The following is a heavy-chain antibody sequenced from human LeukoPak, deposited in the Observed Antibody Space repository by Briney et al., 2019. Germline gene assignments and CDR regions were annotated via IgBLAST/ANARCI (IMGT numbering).Heavy chain of an antibody. D-gene: IGHD1-26*01. CDR1: YGSISDISYY. CDR3: ARLGSYAAGY. Sequence: SETLSLTCTVSYGSISDISYYWGWISQPPGKGLEWIGSIYYSGRTYYNSSLKSRVTISVDTSKNQFSLKLSSVAAADTAVYYCARLGSYAAGYWGQGTLVTVSS. V-gene: IGHV4-39*01. CDR2: IYYSGRT. J-gene: IGHJ4*02.